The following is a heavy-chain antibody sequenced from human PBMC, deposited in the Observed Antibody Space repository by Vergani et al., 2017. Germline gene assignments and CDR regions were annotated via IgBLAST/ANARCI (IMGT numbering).Heavy chain of an antibody. CDR2: LNPNSGGT. CDR1: GYTFTGYY. D-gene: IGHD6-19*01. Sequence: QVQLVQSGAEVKKPGASVKVSCKASGYTFTGYYMHWVRQAPGQGLEWMGWLNPNSGGTHYAQKFPGRVTMTRDTSISTAYMELSRMRSDDTAVYYCAGVEGAVDGTERLVALHDAFDIWGQGTMVTVSS. CDR3: AGVEGAVDGTERLVALHDAFDI. V-gene: IGHV1-2*02. J-gene: IGHJ3*02.